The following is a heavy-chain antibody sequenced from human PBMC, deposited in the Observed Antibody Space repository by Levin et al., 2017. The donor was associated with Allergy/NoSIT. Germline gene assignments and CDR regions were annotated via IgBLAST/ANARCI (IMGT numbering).Heavy chain of an antibody. J-gene: IGHJ4*02. CDR1: GFTFSSYA. V-gene: IGHV3-23*01. CDR3: AKDGIGPHRWEFGDY. CDR2: ISGSGGST. Sequence: SCAASGFTFSSYAMSWVRQAPGKGLEWVSAISGSGGSTYYADSVKGRFTISRDNSKNTLYLQMNSLRAEDTAVYYCAKDGIGPHRWEFGDYWGQGTLVTVSS. D-gene: IGHD3-16*01.